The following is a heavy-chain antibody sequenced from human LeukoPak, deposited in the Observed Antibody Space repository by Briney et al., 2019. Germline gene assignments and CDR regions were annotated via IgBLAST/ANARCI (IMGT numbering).Heavy chain of an antibody. J-gene: IGHJ4*02. CDR1: GYTFTCYD. D-gene: IGHD3-16*01. CDR2: INPRNGGT. Sequence: ASVKLSCKASGYTFTCYDMHWVRQAPGQGLELVGWINPRNGGTIYAEQFQGRVTLTRDTSIKTGYLELKRLRSDDTDVYFCARSRGMSNIWHFLFDAWGQGSLLAVSS. CDR3: ARSRGMSNIWHFLFDA. V-gene: IGHV1-2*02.